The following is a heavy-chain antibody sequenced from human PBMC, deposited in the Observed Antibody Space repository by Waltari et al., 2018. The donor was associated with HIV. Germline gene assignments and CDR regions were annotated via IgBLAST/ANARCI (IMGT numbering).Heavy chain of an antibody. V-gene: IGHV4-61*02. CDR1: GGSISSGSYY. CDR3: ARGSDDSSGYLDY. D-gene: IGHD3-22*01. Sequence: QVQLQESGPGLVKPSQTLSLTCTVSGGSISSGSYYWSWIRQPAGKGLEWIGRSYTSGSTNYNPSLKSRVTISVDTSKNQFSLKLSSVTAADTAVYYCARGSDDSSGYLDYWGQGTLVTVSS. J-gene: IGHJ4*02. CDR2: SYTSGST.